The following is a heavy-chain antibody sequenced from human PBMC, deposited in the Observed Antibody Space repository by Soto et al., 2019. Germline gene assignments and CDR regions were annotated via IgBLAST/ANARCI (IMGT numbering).Heavy chain of an antibody. CDR1: GYTFTSYV. CDR3: ARGSDFSSSSGGLPY. CDR2: ISAYNGNT. Sequence: GASVKVSCKASGYTFTSYVISWVRQAPGQGLEWMGWISAYNGNTNYAQKLQGRVTMTTDTSTSTAYMELRSLRSDDTAVYYCARGSDFSSSSGGLPYWGQGTLVTVSS. D-gene: IGHD6-6*01. J-gene: IGHJ4*02. V-gene: IGHV1-18*01.